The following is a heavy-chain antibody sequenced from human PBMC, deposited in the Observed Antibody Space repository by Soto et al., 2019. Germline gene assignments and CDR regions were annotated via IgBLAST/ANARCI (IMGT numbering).Heavy chain of an antibody. CDR2: IYYSGST. Sequence: SDTLSLTCTVSGGSISISSYYWGWIRQPPGKGLEWIGSIYYSGSTYYNPSLKSRVTISVDTSKNQFSLKLSSVTAADTAVYYCATDSGSYRNWFDPWGQGTLVTVSS. V-gene: IGHV4-39*01. CDR1: GGSISISSYY. CDR3: ATDSGSYRNWFDP. J-gene: IGHJ5*02. D-gene: IGHD1-26*01.